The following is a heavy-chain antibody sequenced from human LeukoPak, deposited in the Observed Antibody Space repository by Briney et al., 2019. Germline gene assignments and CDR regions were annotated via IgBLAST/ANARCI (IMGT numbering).Heavy chain of an antibody. V-gene: IGHV3-23*01. CDR2: ISGSGGST. CDR1: GFTFSSYA. Sequence: GGSLRLSCAASGFTFSSYAMSWVRQAPGKGLEWVSAISGSGGSTYYADSVKGRFTISRDNSKNTQYLQMNSLRAEDTAVYYCAKGVAATHYYFDYWGQGTLVTVSS. CDR3: AKGVAATHYYFDY. J-gene: IGHJ4*02. D-gene: IGHD2-15*01.